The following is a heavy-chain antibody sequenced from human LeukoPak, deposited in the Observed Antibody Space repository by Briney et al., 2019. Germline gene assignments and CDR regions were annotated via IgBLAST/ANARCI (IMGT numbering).Heavy chain of an antibody. Sequence: GGSMRLSSVASGLPIADFAMHWVRQAPGKGLEWDSLISGDGVSTFYADSVKGRFSISRDNSKNSLSLEMNSLRTEDTAMYYCARESGKFDYWGQGTLVAVSS. CDR3: ARESGKFDY. V-gene: IGHV3-43*02. CDR2: ISGDGVST. CDR1: GLPIADFA. J-gene: IGHJ4*02.